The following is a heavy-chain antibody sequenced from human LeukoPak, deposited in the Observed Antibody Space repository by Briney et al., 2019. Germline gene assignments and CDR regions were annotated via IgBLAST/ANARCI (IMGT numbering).Heavy chain of an antibody. CDR1: GDSISSSISY. J-gene: IGHJ4*02. V-gene: IGHV4-39*01. D-gene: IGHD5-18*01. CDR3: ARNHTHEGYGYYFDY. CDR2: IYYSGST. Sequence: PSETVSLTCTVSGDSISSSISYWGWIRQPPGKGLEWIGSIYYSGSTHYNPSLKSRVIISVDTSKNQFSLKLSSVTAADTAVYYCARNHTHEGYGYYFDYWGQGTLITVSS.